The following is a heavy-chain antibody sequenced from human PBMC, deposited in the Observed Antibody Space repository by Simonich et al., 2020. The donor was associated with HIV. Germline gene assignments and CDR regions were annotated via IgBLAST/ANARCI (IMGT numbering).Heavy chain of an antibody. D-gene: IGHD3-10*01. J-gene: IGHJ4*02. CDR2: ISWNDDK. CDR3: AHSPGGGSGSYYNYFDY. V-gene: IGHV2-5*01. Sequence: QITLKESGPTLVKPTQTLTLTCTFSGFSLSTSGVGVCWILQPPGKALEWLALISWNDDKRYSQSLKSRLTITKDTSKNQVVLTMTNMDPVDTATYYCAHSPGGGSGSYYNYFDYWGQGTLVTVSS. CDR1: GFSLSTSGVG.